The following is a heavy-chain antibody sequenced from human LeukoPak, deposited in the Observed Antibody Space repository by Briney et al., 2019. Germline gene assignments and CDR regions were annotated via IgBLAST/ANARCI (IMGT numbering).Heavy chain of an antibody. Sequence: GGSLRLSCAASGFTFSSYGMHWVRQAPGKGLEWVAVIWYDGSNKYDADSVKGRFTISRDNSKNTLYLQMNSLRAEDTAVYYCARGFGGNHWADYWGQGTLVTVSS. D-gene: IGHD2-15*01. CDR1: GFTFSSYG. J-gene: IGHJ4*02. CDR3: ARGFGGNHWADY. CDR2: IWYDGSNK. V-gene: IGHV3-33*01.